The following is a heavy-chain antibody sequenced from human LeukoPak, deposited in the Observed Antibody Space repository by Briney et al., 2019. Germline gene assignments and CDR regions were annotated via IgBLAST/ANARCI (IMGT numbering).Heavy chain of an antibody. D-gene: IGHD1-26*01. CDR3: AREISGSYYDYFDY. CDR2: ISSNGGGT. J-gene: IGHJ4*02. CDR1: GFTFSSYA. V-gene: IGHV3-64*01. Sequence: PGGSLRLSCPASGFTFSSYAMHWVRQAPGKGLEYVSAISSNGGGTYYANSVKGRFTISRDNSKNTLYLQMGSLRAEDMAVYYCAREISGSYYDYFDYWGQGTLVTVSS.